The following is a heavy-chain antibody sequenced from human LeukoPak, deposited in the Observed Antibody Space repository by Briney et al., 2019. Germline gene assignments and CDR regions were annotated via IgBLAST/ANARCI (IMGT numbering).Heavy chain of an antibody. J-gene: IGHJ4*02. V-gene: IGHV4-34*01. Sequence: SETLSLTCAVYGGSFSGYYWSWIRRPPGEGLEWIGEINHSGSTNYNPSLKSRVTISLDTSKNQFSLKLSSVTAADTAVYYCAGHHPRNTVDFWGQGTLVTVSS. CDR3: AGHHPRNTVDF. CDR2: INHSGST. D-gene: IGHD2-8*02. CDR1: GGSFSGYY.